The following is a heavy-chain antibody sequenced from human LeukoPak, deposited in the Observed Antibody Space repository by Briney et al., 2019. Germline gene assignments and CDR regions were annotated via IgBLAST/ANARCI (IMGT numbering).Heavy chain of an antibody. CDR2: IYYSGST. V-gene: IGHV4-31*03. CDR1: GGSISSGGYY. Sequence: SQTLSLTCTVSGGSISSGGYYWSWIRQHPGKGLEWIGYIYYSGSTYYNPSLKSRVTISVDTSKNQFSLKLSSVTAADTAAYYCAREYYDSSGYHYYFDYWGQGTLVTVSS. CDR3: AREYYDSSGYHYYFDY. D-gene: IGHD3-22*01. J-gene: IGHJ4*02.